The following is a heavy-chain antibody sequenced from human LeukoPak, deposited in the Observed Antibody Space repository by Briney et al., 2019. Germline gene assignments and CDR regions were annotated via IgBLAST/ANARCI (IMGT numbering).Heavy chain of an antibody. V-gene: IGHV3-21*01. Sequence: PGGSLRLSCAASGFTFSDYDMNWVRQAPGKGLEWVSSISSSSIYVSYADSVKGRYTISRDNAKNSLYLQMNSLRAEDTAVYYCARDAGYSSAWSHWYFDLWGRGTLVTVSS. J-gene: IGHJ2*01. CDR3: ARDAGYSSAWSHWYFDL. D-gene: IGHD6-19*01. CDR1: GFTFSDYD. CDR2: ISSSSIYV.